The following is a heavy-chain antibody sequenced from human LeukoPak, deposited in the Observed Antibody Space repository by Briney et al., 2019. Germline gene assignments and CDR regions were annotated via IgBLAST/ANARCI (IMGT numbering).Heavy chain of an antibody. CDR1: GFTFSSYS. V-gene: IGHV3-21*01. Sequence: GGSLRLSCAASGFTFSSYSMTWVRQAPGKGLEWVSSISSSSSYIYYADPVKGRFTISRDNAKNSLYLQMNGLRAEDTAVYYCAKGRITMVRGYFDYWGQGTLVTVSS. J-gene: IGHJ4*02. D-gene: IGHD3-10*01. CDR3: AKGRITMVRGYFDY. CDR2: ISSSSSYI.